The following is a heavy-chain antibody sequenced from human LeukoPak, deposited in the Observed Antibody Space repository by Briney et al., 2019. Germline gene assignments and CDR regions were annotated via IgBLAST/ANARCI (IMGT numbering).Heavy chain of an antibody. CDR3: AKVGDYYGSGKYSNFDY. CDR2: ISGSGSTT. Sequence: GGSLRLSCAVSGFTASSNYMSWVRQAPGKGLEWVSAISGSGSTTYYADSVKGRFTISRDNSKNTLYLQMSSLRAEDTAVYYCAKVGDYYGSGKYSNFDYWGQGTLVTVSS. CDR1: GFTASSNY. D-gene: IGHD3-10*01. J-gene: IGHJ4*02. V-gene: IGHV3-23*01.